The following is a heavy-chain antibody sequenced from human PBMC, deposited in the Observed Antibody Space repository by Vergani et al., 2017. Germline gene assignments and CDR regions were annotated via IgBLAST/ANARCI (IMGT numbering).Heavy chain of an antibody. CDR3: AARKLVVVTAIGAFDI. CDR1: GFTFTSSA. D-gene: IGHD2-21*02. Sequence: QMQLVQSGPEVKKPGTSVKVSCKASGFTFTSSAVQWVRQARGQRLEWIGWIVVCSGNTNYAQKFQERVTITRDMSTSTAYMELSSLRSEDTAVYYCAARKLVVVTAIGAFDIWGQGTMVTVSS. V-gene: IGHV1-58*01. CDR2: IVVCSGNT. J-gene: IGHJ3*02.